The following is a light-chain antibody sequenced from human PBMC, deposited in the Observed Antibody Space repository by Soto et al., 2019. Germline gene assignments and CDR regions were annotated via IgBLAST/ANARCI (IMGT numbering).Light chain of an antibody. CDR3: QQYNSYSGT. CDR1: QSVSSH. CDR2: AAS. Sequence: DIQMTQSPSSLSASVGDRVTITCRASQSVSSHLNWYQQKPGKAPKLLIYAASTLQTGVPSRFSGSGSGTEFTLTISSLQPDDFATYYCQQYNSYSGTFGQGTKVDIK. J-gene: IGKJ1*01. V-gene: IGKV1-39*01.